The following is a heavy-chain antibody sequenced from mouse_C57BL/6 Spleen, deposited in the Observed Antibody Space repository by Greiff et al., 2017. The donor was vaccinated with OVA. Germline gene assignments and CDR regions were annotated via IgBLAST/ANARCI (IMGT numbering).Heavy chain of an antibody. CDR1: GYTFTSYW. CDR3: ARFGDGYYPYFDY. V-gene: IGHV1-64*01. J-gene: IGHJ2*01. D-gene: IGHD2-3*01. CDR2: IHPNSGST. Sequence: QVQLQQPGAELVKPGASVKLSCKASGYTFTSYWMHWVKQRPGQGLEWIGMIHPNSGSTNYNEKFKSKATLTVDKSSSTAYMQLSSLTSEDSAVYYCARFGDGYYPYFDYWGQGTTLTVSS.